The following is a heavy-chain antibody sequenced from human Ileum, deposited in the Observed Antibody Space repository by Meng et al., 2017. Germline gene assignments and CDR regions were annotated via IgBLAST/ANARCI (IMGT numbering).Heavy chain of an antibody. V-gene: IGHV3-74*01. CDR2: INPDGSNP. CDR3: TNDRLNH. CDR1: GFTFTDHW. Sequence: VPLVESGGGLAPPGGSRRLSCAASGFTFTDHWMHWVRQGPGKGLVWVSRINPDGSNPTYADSVKGRFTISRDNAKNTVYLQMNSLRAEDSALYYCTNDRLNHWGQGALVTVSS. J-gene: IGHJ1*01. D-gene: IGHD1-1*01.